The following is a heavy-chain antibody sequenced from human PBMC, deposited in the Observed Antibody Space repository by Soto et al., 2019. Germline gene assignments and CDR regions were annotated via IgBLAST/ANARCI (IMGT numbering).Heavy chain of an antibody. J-gene: IGHJ4*02. CDR1: GFTFSSYA. V-gene: IGHV3-23*01. CDR2: ISGSGGST. CDR3: AKRNYGSEFDY. D-gene: IGHD3-10*01. Sequence: EVQLLESGGGLVQPGGSLRLSCAASGFTFSSYAMNWVRQAPGKGLEWVSVISGSGGSTYHADSVKGRFTISRDNSKNTLYLQMNSLRAEDTAVYYCAKRNYGSEFDYWGQGTLVTVSS.